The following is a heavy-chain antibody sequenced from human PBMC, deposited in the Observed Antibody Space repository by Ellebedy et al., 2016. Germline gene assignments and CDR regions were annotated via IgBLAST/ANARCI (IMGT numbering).Heavy chain of an antibody. J-gene: IGHJ4*02. CDR2: ISYDGNSK. CDR1: GFTFSSYG. CDR3: ARGGSWDLDY. V-gene: IGHV3-30*03. Sequence: GGSLRLSCAASGFTFSSYGMHWVRQAPGKGLEWMAVISYDGNSKYYADSVKGRFTISRDNSKNSLFLQMNSLRAEDTAVYYCARGGSWDLDYWGQGRLVTVSS. D-gene: IGHD1-26*01.